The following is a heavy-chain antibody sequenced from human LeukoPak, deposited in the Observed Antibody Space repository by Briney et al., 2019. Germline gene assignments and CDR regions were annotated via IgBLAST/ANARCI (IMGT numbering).Heavy chain of an antibody. J-gene: IGHJ1*01. CDR2: INYDARSR. CDR3: VRGAGPGTPFD. Sequence: AESLSLSCAVSGFSISISWMHWIRQPPGKVLEWVSSINYDARSRSYADSVKGRLTISRDNAENTLFLQMNSLRVEDSAIYACVRGAGPGTPFDWGQGILVTVSS. V-gene: IGHV3-74*01. D-gene: IGHD1-1*01. CDR1: GFSISISW.